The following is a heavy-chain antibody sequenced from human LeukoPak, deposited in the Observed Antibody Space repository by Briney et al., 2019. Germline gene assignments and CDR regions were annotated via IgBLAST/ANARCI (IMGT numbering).Heavy chain of an antibody. CDR3: ASSYDSSGYYYSDY. V-gene: IGHV3-7*01. J-gene: IGHJ4*02. CDR1: GFTFSSYW. Sequence: GGSLRLSCAASGFTFSSYWMHWVRQAPGKGLEWVANIKQDGSEKYYVDSVKGRFTISRDNAKNSLYLQMNSLRAEDTAVYYCASSYDSSGYYYSDYWGQGTLVTVSS. D-gene: IGHD3-22*01. CDR2: IKQDGSEK.